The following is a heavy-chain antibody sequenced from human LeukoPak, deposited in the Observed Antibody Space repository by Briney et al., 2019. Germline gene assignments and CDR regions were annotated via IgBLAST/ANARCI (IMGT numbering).Heavy chain of an antibody. J-gene: IGHJ4*02. CDR1: GFTFSSHS. D-gene: IGHD1-1*01. Sequence: PGGSLRLSCAASGFTFSSHSMNWVRQAPGKGLEWVSYISSGGTTIYYADSVKGRFTISRDNAKNSLYLRMNSLRAEDTAVYYCARESSGWNENYWGQGTLVTVSS. V-gene: IGHV3-48*01. CDR2: ISSGGTTI. CDR3: ARESSGWNENY.